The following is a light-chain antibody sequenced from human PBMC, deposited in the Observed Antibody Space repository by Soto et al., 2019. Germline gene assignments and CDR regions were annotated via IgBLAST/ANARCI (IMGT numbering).Light chain of an antibody. CDR3: QQYAGSPRT. CDR2: SAS. CDR1: QNLGTLY. Sequence: EIVLTQSPGTLSLSPGERGTLSCRASQNLGTLYLAXXXXXXXQAPRLLIYSASRRATGIPDRFTGSGSGTDFTLTINRVEPEDFAVYFCQQYAGSPRTFGQGTKVDIK. J-gene: IGKJ1*01. V-gene: IGKV3-20*01.